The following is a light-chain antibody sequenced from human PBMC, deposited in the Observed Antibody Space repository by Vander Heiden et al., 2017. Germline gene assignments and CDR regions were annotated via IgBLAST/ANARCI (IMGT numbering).Light chain of an antibody. CDR1: QDISNY. CDR3: QHYDNFVSHT. V-gene: IGKV1-33*01. CDR2: DAS. Sequence: DIQLTQSPSSLSASIGDRVTITCQASQDISNYLIWYQQKPGKAPKLLIYDASALEIGVPSRCSGSGSGKDYTFTISSLQPEDIGTYYCQHYDNFVSHTFGQGTKVEIK. J-gene: IGKJ2*01.